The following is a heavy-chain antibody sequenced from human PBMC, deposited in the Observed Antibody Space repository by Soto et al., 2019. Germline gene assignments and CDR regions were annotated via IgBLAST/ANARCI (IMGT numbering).Heavy chain of an antibody. D-gene: IGHD2-21*02. J-gene: IGHJ4*02. CDR3: ARDRHILLVTDIPXY. CDR1: GYTFTSYA. V-gene: IGHV1-3*01. CDR2: INAGNGNT. Sequence: ASVKVSCKASGYTFTSYAMHWVRQAPGQRLEWMGWINAGNGNTKYSQKFQGRVTITRDTSASTAYMELSSLRSEDTAVYYCARDRHILLVTDIPXYWGQGTLVTVSS.